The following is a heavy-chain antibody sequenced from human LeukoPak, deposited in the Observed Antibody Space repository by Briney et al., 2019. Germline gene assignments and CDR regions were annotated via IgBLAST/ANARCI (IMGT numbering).Heavy chain of an antibody. CDR3: AREPGAMIVVVNPKYYFDY. CDR2: MSYDGGNK. V-gene: IGHV3-30-3*01. Sequence: GGSLRLSCAASGFTFSSYAMHWVRQTPGKGLEWVAVMSYDGGNKYYADSVKGRFTISRDNSKNTLYLQMNSLRAEDTAVYYCAREPGAMIVVVNPKYYFDYWGQGTLVTVSS. CDR1: GFTFSSYA. D-gene: IGHD3-22*01. J-gene: IGHJ4*02.